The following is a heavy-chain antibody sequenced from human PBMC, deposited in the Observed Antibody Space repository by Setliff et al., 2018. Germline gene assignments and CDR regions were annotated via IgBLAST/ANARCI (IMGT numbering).Heavy chain of an antibody. CDR2: IKQDGSEK. D-gene: IGHD1-26*01. V-gene: IGHV3-7*03. Sequence: PGGSLRLSCAASGFTFSSYGMHWVRQAPGKGLEWVANIKQDGSEKYYADSAKGRFTISRDNAKNSLSLQMNSLRVEDTALYYCVKDMAGSYFDGRFDYWGPGTLVTVSS. CDR1: GFTFSSYG. J-gene: IGHJ4*02. CDR3: VKDMAGSYFDGRFDY.